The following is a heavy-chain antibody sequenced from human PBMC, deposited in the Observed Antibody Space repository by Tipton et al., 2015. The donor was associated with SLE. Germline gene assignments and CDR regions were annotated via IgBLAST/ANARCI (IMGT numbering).Heavy chain of an antibody. V-gene: IGHV4-59*08. D-gene: IGHD3-16*01. CDR3: ARGILTWRGAIVGVDV. CDR1: GDSISGYY. CDR2: ISYGGGT. Sequence: TLSLTCTVSGDSISGYYWSWIRQPPGKGLEWFGYISYGGGTNYNPSLKSRVTMSVDTAKNQLSLKLTSVTAADTAVYYCARGILTWRGAIVGVDVRGQGTTVNVSS. J-gene: IGHJ6*02.